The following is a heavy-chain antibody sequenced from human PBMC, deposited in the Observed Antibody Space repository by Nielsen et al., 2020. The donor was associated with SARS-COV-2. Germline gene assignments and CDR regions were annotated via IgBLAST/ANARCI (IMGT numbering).Heavy chain of an antibody. CDR2: IYYSGST. Sequence: SETLSLTCTVSGGSISSGGYYWSWIRQHPGKGLEWIGYIYYSGSTYYNPSLKSRVTISVDTSKNQFSLKLSSVTAADTAVYYCARRALGYCSGGICYSAFDYWGQGTLVTVSS. CDR1: GGSISSGGYY. J-gene: IGHJ4*02. CDR3: ARRALGYCSGGICYSAFDY. V-gene: IGHV4-31*03. D-gene: IGHD2-15*01.